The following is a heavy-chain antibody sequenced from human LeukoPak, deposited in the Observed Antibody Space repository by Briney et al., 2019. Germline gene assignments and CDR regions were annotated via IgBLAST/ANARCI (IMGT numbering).Heavy chain of an antibody. V-gene: IGHV3-74*01. CDR1: GFTFSSYW. J-gene: IGHJ1*01. CDR2: INSDGSST. CDR3: ARGISSSWYGGSEYFQH. Sequence: GGSLRLSCAASGFTFSSYWMHWVRQAPGKGLVWVSRINSDGSSTSYADSVKGRFTISRDNAKNALYLQMNSLRAEDTAVYYCARGISSSWYGGSEYFQHWGQGTLVTVSP. D-gene: IGHD6-13*01.